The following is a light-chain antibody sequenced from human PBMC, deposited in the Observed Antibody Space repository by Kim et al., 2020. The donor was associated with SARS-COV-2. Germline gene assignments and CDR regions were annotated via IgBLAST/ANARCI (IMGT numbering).Light chain of an antibody. V-gene: IGKV1-5*03. CDR3: HQYDSYPLA. J-gene: IGKJ3*01. Sequence: ASVGDRVTITCRASQSISSWLAWYQQKPGKAPQLLMYKASSLQSGVPSRFSGSGSGTEFTLTISSLQPDDVATYYCHQYDSYPLAFGPGTKVDIK. CDR2: KAS. CDR1: QSISSW.